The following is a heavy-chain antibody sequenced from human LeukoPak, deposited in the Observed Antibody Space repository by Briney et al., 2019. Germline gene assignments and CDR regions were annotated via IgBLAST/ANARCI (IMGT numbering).Heavy chain of an antibody. D-gene: IGHD6-13*01. J-gene: IGHJ4*02. CDR3: ASPMGRTSAAGIAG. Sequence: ASVKVSCKASGYTFTSYGMNWVRQTPGQGLEWMGWINTNTGNPTYAQGFTGRFVFSLDTSVSTAYLQISSLKTEDTAVYYCASPMGRTSAAGIAGWGQGTLVTVSS. CDR1: GYTFTSYG. V-gene: IGHV7-4-1*02. CDR2: INTNTGNP.